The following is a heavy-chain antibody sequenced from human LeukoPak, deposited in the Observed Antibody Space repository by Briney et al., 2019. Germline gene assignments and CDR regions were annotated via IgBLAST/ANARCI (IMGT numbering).Heavy chain of an antibody. Sequence: PGGSLRLSCAASGFTFSSYAMSWVRQAPGKGLEWVSAISGSGGSTYYADSVKGRFTISRDNSKNTLYLQMSSLRSEDTAVYYCARGRRAGSKAPYYYYMDVWGKGTTVTVSS. V-gene: IGHV3-23*01. CDR2: ISGSGGST. J-gene: IGHJ6*03. CDR3: ARGRRAGSKAPYYYYMDV. CDR1: GFTFSSYA. D-gene: IGHD1-14*01.